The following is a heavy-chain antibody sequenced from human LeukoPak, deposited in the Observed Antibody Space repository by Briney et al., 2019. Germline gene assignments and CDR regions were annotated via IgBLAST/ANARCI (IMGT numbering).Heavy chain of an antibody. CDR2: IIPIFGIA. CDR3: AGRLGDPTDPY. CDR1: GGTFSSYA. D-gene: IGHD3-16*01. Sequence: GASVKVSCKASGGTFSSYAISWVRQAPGQGLEWMGGIIPIFGIANYAQKFQGRVTITADKSTSTAYMELSSLRSEDTAVYYCAGRLGDPTDPYWGQGTLVTVSS. V-gene: IGHV1-69*17. J-gene: IGHJ4*02.